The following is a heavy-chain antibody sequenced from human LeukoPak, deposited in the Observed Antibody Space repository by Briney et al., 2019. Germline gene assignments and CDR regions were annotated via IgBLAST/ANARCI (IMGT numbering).Heavy chain of an antibody. D-gene: IGHD3-10*01. CDR2: IYPGDSDT. Sequence: GESLKISCKGSGYSFTSYWIGWVRQMPGKCLEWMGIIYPGDSDTRYSPSFQGQVTISADKSISTAYLQWSSLKASDTAMYYCARRPGLLWFGETLNAFDIWGQGTMVTVSS. CDR1: GYSFTSYW. CDR3: ARRPGLLWFGETLNAFDI. V-gene: IGHV5-51*01. J-gene: IGHJ3*02.